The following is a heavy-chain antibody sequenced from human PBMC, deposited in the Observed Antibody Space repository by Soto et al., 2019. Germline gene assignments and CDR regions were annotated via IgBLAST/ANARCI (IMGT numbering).Heavy chain of an antibody. J-gene: IGHJ6*02. V-gene: IGHV5-51*01. CDR2: SYPGDSDT. D-gene: IGHD1-1*01. CDR1: GYXSTSYC. Sequence: EXLKISCQSSGYXSTSYCLRWVRHMPGKGLEWMRISYPGDSDTRYSPSFQGQVTISDDKSISTVYLKWISLKASDTAMYYCARPGSMHVWGQGTTLTVS. CDR3: ARPGSMHV.